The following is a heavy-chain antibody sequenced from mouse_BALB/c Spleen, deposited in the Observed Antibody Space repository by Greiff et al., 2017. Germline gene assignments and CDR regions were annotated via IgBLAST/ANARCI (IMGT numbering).Heavy chain of an antibody. Sequence: VKLQESGAELAKPGASVKMSCKASGYTFTSYWMHWVKQRPGQGLEWIGYINPSTVYTEYNQKFKDKATLTADKSSSTAYMQLSSLTSEDSAVYYCARWGIYAWFAYWGQGTLVTVSA. V-gene: IGHV1-7*01. CDR2: INPSTVYT. D-gene: IGHD2-12*01. CDR1: GYTFTSYW. J-gene: IGHJ3*01. CDR3: ARWGIYAWFAY.